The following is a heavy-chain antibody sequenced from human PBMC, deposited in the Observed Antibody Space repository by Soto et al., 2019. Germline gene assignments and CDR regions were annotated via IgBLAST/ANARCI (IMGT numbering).Heavy chain of an antibody. V-gene: IGHV4-61*01. CDR2: VYHTGRT. CDR1: GGSFKSGSYS. D-gene: IGHD3-3*01. J-gene: IGHJ4*02. CDR3: ARDFAYFDS. Sequence: QVQLHEAGPGLVKPSETLSLTCTVSGGSFKSGSYSWSWIRQPPGKGLEWIGYVYHTGRTRYSPSLKSRVSISMDTSKNQFSLNLDSVTAADTAVYFCARDFAYFDSWGQGSLVSISS.